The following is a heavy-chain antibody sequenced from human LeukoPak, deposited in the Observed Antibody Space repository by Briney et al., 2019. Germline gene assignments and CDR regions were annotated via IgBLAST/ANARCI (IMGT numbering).Heavy chain of an antibody. V-gene: IGHV3-48*03. D-gene: IGHD3-3*01. CDR1: GFTFSSYE. J-gene: IGHJ4*02. CDR3: ANSPFWSGYSPRDY. Sequence: PGGSLRLSCAASGFTFSSYEMNWVRQAPGKGLEWVSYISSSGSTTYYADSVKGRFTISRDNAKNSLYLQMNSLRAEDTAVYYCANSPFWSGYSPRDYWGQGTLVTVSS. CDR2: ISSSGSTT.